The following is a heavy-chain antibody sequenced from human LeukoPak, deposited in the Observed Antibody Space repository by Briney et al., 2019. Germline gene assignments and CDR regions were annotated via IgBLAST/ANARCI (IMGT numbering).Heavy chain of an antibody. J-gene: IGHJ4*02. CDR3: AKSPKTGSFDY. Sequence: GGSLRLSCAASGFTFSNYDMSWVRRAPGKGLEWVSTVIGSGSSTYYADSVKGRFTISRDNSRNTLYLQMNSLRVDDTAVYFCAKSPKTGSFDYWGQGTLVTVSS. CDR2: VIGSGSST. CDR1: GFTFSNYD. D-gene: IGHD7-27*01. V-gene: IGHV3-23*01.